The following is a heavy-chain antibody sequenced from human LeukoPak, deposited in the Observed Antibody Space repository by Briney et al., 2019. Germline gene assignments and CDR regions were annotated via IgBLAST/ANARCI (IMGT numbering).Heavy chain of an antibody. V-gene: IGHV1-18*01. CDR2: ISAYNGNT. CDR3: ARDGTRYYDFRSDSEDYMDV. Sequence: GASVKVSCKASGYTFTSYGISWVRQAPGQGLEWMGWISAYNGNTNYAQKLQGRVTMTTDTSTSTAYMELRSLRSDDTAVYYCARDGTRYYDFRSDSEDYMDVWGKGTTVTVSS. CDR1: GYTFTSYG. J-gene: IGHJ6*03. D-gene: IGHD3-3*01.